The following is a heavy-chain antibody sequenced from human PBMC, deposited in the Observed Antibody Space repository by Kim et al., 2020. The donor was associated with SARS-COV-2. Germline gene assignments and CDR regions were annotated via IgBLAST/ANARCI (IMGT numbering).Heavy chain of an antibody. Sequence: GGSLRLSCAASGFSFNNYCMHWVRQAPGKGLEWVSFISYDGSTKQYLDSLKGRFTVSRDYSKNTLYLQMNSLTAEDTAVYYCAKQGFIFVLNTSYGMDLWGQGTTVTVSS. J-gene: IGHJ6*02. V-gene: IGHV3-30*18. CDR2: ISYDGSTK. CDR3: AKQGFIFVLNTSYGMDL. D-gene: IGHD3-9*01. CDR1: GFSFNNYC.